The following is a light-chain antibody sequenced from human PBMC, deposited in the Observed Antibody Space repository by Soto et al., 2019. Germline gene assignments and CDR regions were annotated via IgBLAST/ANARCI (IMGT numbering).Light chain of an antibody. CDR2: GAS. V-gene: IGKV3-20*01. Sequence: DIVLTQSPGTLSLSPGERATLSCRASQNVKNNYLAWYQQKPGQAPRLLIRGASSRAAGLPDRFSGSGSGTAFTLTISRLEPEDFAVYYWQQYGSSPGTFGQGTKLEIK. CDR3: QQYGSSPGT. J-gene: IGKJ2*01. CDR1: QNVKNNY.